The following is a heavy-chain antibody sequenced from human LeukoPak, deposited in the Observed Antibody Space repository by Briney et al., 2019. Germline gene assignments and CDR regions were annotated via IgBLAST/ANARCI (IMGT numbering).Heavy chain of an antibody. D-gene: IGHD3-10*01. CDR2: IIPIFGTA. J-gene: IGHJ4*02. CDR1: GGTFSSYA. CDR3: ARDPGGNYYGSGSYSYFDY. V-gene: IGHV1-69*13. Sequence: SVKVSCKAAGGTFSSYAISWVRQAPGQGLEWMGGIIPIFGTANYAQKFQGRVTITADESTSTAYMELSSLRSEDTAVYYCARDPGGNYYGSGSYSYFDYWGQGTLVTVSS.